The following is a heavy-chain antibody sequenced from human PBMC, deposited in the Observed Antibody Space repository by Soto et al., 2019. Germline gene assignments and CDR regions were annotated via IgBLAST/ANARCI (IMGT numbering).Heavy chain of an antibody. CDR1: GYTSTCYY. CDR2: INPNSGGT. CDR3: ARASGYSSGWHKGDYYYGMDV. J-gene: IGHJ6*02. D-gene: IGHD6-19*01. V-gene: IGHV1-2*04. Sequence: ASVKVSCKASGYTSTCYYMHWVRQAPGQGLEWMGWINPNSGGTNYAQKFQGWVTMTRDTSISTAYMELSRLRSDDTAVYYCARASGYSSGWHKGDYYYGMDVWGQGTTVTVSS.